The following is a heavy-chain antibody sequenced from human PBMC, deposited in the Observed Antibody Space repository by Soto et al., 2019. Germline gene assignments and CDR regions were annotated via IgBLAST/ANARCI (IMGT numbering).Heavy chain of an antibody. CDR3: ARGASWYDF. CDR2: ISPNSGVT. CDR1: GHSFNLYY. Sequence: GASVKVSCKVSGHSFNLYYINWVRQAPGEGPEWMGWISPNSGVTNYAQKYQGRVTMTRDTSINTVFMELKSLEVDDTAIYYCARGASWYDFWGQGTLVTVSS. V-gene: IGHV1-2*02. J-gene: IGHJ4*02. D-gene: IGHD6-13*01.